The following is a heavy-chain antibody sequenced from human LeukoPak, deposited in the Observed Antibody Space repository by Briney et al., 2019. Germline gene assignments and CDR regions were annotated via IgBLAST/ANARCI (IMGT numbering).Heavy chain of an antibody. Sequence: KPSETLSLTCTVSGGSISSYYWSWIRQPPGKGLEWIGYIYYSGSTNYNPSLKSRVIISVDTSKNQFSLKLSSVTAADTAVYYCATGSHYDILTGYYKGAFDIWGQGTMVTVSS. CDR3: ATGSHYDILTGYYKGAFDI. D-gene: IGHD3-9*01. CDR1: GGSISSYY. CDR2: IYYSGST. V-gene: IGHV4-59*01. J-gene: IGHJ3*02.